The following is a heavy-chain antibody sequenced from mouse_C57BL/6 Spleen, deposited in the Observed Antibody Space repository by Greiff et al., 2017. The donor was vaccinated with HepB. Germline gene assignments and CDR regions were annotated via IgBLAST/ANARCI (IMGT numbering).Heavy chain of an antibody. CDR1: GFTFSDYG. D-gene: IGHD1-1*01. CDR3: AKPYYYGSEGFAY. V-gene: IGHV5-17*01. CDR2: ISSGSSTI. Sequence: EVMLVESGGGLVKPGGSLKLSCAASGFTFSDYGMHWVRQAPEKGLEWVAYISSGSSTIYYADTVKGRFTISRDNAKNTLFLQMTSLRSEDTAMYYCAKPYYYGSEGFAYWGQGTLVTVSA. J-gene: IGHJ3*01.